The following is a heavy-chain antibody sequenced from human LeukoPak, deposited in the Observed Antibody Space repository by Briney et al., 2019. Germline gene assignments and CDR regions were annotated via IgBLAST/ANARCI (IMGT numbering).Heavy chain of an antibody. Sequence: GGSLRLSCAASGFTFSSYSLNWVRQAPGKGLEWVSSISGSSSYIYYADSVKGRFTISRDNAKKLMYLQMNSLRAEDTAVYYCARGFGDYVWGIYYYYYYMDVWGKGTTVTVSS. CDR3: ARGFGDYVWGIYYYYYYMDV. CDR2: ISGSSSYI. J-gene: IGHJ6*03. V-gene: IGHV3-21*01. CDR1: GFTFSSYS. D-gene: IGHD3-16*01.